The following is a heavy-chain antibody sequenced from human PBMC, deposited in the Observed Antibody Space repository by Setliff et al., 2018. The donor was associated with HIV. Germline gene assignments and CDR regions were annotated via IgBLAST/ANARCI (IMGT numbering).Heavy chain of an antibody. J-gene: IGHJ5*02. V-gene: IGHV4-34*01. CDR1: GGSFMGYY. CDR2: INHSGNT. D-gene: IGHD3-22*01. Sequence: SETLSLTCAVYGGSFMGYYWNWIRQPPGKGLEWIGEINHSGNTNSNPSLKSRVTISVDPSKSQFSLRLNSVTAADTAVYYCARDMMYHYDRSGSFGWFGPWGQGTQVTVSS. CDR3: ARDMMYHYDRSGSFGWFGP.